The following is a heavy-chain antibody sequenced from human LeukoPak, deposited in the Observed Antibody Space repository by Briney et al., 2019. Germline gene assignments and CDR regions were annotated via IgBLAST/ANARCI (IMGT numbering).Heavy chain of an antibody. J-gene: IGHJ6*02. CDR2: INPNSGGT. D-gene: IGHD3-10*01. V-gene: IGHV1-2*02. Sequence: GASVKVSCKASGYTFTGYYMHWVRQAPGQGLEWMGWINPNSGGTNYAQKFQGRVTMTRDTSISTAYMELSRLRSDDTAVYYCASLRGVMAYYYYGMDVWGQGTTVTVSS. CDR3: ASLRGVMAYYYYGMDV. CDR1: GYTFTGYY.